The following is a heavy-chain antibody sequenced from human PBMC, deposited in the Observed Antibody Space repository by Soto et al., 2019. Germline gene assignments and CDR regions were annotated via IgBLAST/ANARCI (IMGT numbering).Heavy chain of an antibody. Sequence: ASETLSLTXTVSGGFISNGDYHWSWIRQPPGKGLEWIGYTYPSGSTYYNASLRSRVTISIDASKNQFSLKLNSVTAADTAVHYCAREGGYDSPHGCWGQGTLVTVSS. J-gene: IGHJ4*02. CDR3: AREGGYDSPHGC. CDR2: TYPSGST. D-gene: IGHD5-12*01. CDR1: GGFISNGDYH. V-gene: IGHV4-30-4*01.